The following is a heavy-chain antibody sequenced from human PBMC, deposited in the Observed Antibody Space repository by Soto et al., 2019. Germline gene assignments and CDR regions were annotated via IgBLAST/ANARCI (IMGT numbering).Heavy chain of an antibody. D-gene: IGHD6-13*01. CDR1: GFTVSSYA. V-gene: IGHV3-30-3*01. CDR3: AREPMAAAGTL. CDR2: ISYDGSNK. J-gene: IGHJ4*02. Sequence: GGSLRLSCAASGFTVSSYAMHWARQAPGKGLEWVAVISYDGSNKYYADSVKGRFTISRDNSKNTLYLQMNSLRAEDTAVYYCAREPMAAAGTLWGQGTLVTVSS.